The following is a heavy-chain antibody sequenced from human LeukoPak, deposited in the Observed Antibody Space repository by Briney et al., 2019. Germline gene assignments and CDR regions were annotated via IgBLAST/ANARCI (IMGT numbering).Heavy chain of an antibody. J-gene: IGHJ4*02. CDR2: IYHSGST. CDR1: GGSISSGGYY. Sequence: SQTLSLTCTVSGGSISSGGYYWSWIQQPPGKGLEWSGYIYHSGSTYYNPSLKSRVTISVDRSKNQFSLKLSSVTAADTAVYYCAREGYCSSTSCYRFDYWGQGTLVTVSS. CDR3: AREGYCSSTSCYRFDY. D-gene: IGHD2-2*02. V-gene: IGHV4-30-2*01.